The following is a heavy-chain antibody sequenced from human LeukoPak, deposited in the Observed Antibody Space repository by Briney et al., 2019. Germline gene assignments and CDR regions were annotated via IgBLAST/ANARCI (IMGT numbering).Heavy chain of an antibody. CDR2: IYYSGST. V-gene: IGHV4-59*01. J-gene: IGHJ4*02. Sequence: PSETLSLTCTVSGGSISNFYWNWIRQPPGKGLEWIGYIYYSGSTNYNPSLKSRLTISADTSKNQFSLKLSSVTAADTAMYYCASGMSSWYPTLFVYWGQGTLVTVSS. D-gene: IGHD6-13*01. CDR1: GGSISNFY. CDR3: ASGMSSWYPTLFVY.